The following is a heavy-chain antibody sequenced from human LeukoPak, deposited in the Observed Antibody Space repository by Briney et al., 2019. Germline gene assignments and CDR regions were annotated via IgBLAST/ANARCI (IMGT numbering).Heavy chain of an antibody. CDR2: IYHSGST. V-gene: IGHV4-4*02. CDR3: AREDCSSTSCYGGWFDP. Sequence: PSETPSLSCAVSGGSISSSNWWSWVRQTPGKGLEWIGEIYHSGSTNYNPSLKSRVTISVDKSKNQFSLKLSSVTAADTAVYYCAREDCSSTSCYGGWFDPWGQGTLVTVSS. D-gene: IGHD2-2*01. CDR1: GGSISSSNW. J-gene: IGHJ5*02.